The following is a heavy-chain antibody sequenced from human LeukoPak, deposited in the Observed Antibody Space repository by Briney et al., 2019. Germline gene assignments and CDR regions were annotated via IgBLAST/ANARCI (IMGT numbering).Heavy chain of an antibody. V-gene: IGHV4-39*01. J-gene: IGHJ5*02. CDR3: ARHSLRVGARSLFDP. CDR2: IYYSGST. Sequence: SETLSLTCSVSSGSISSSSYYWGWIRQPPGKGLEWIGSIYYSGSTYYNPSLKSRVTISVDTSKNQFSLKLSSVTAADTAVYYCARHSLRVGARSLFDPWGQGTLVTVSS. CDR1: SGSISSSSYY. D-gene: IGHD1-26*01.